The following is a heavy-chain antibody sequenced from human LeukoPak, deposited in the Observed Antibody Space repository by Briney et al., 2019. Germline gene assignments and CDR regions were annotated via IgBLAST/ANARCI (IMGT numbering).Heavy chain of an antibody. Sequence: TPQTLSLTCTVSGGSISSGGYYWSWIRQHPGKGLEWIGYIYYSESTYYNPSLKSRVTISVDTSKNQFSLKLSSVTAADTAVYYCARGGAAAGRREGGWFDPWGQGTLVTVSS. D-gene: IGHD6-13*01. V-gene: IGHV4-31*03. J-gene: IGHJ5*02. CDR1: GGSISSGGYY. CDR3: ARGGAAAGRREGGWFDP. CDR2: IYYSEST.